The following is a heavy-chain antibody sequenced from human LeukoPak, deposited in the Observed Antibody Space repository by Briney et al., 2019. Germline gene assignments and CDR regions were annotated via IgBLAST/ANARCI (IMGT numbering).Heavy chain of an antibody. CDR1: GASISSYY. Sequence: SEPLSLTCTVSGASISSYYWSWIRQPPGKGLGWIGYIFYSGSTLYNPSLQSRVTISVDTSKNQISLKLTSVTAADTAVYYCASGPYPAAGTDHQFDYWGQGTLVTVSS. CDR2: IFYSGST. D-gene: IGHD6-13*01. V-gene: IGHV4-59*01. J-gene: IGHJ4*02. CDR3: ASGPYPAAGTDHQFDY.